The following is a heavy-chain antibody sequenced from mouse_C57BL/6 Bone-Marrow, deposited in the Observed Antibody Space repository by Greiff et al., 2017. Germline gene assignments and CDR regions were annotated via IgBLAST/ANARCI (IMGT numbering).Heavy chain of an antibody. CDR3: ARSALNWGRCAY. CDR1: GFTFSDYY. D-gene: IGHD4-1*01. Sequence: EVTVVEPGGGLVQPGGSLKLSCAASGFTFSDYYMYWVRQTPEKRLEWVAYISNGGGSTYYPATVKGRFTISRDNAKNTLYMQMIRLKSENTAKYYCARSALNWGRCAYWGQGTLVTVSA. V-gene: IGHV5-12*01. CDR2: ISNGGGST. J-gene: IGHJ3*01.